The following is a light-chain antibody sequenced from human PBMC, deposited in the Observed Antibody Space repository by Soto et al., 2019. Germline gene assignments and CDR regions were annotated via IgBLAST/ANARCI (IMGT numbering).Light chain of an antibody. Sequence: EIVLTQSPGTLSLSPGERATLSCRASQSVSSSYLAGHQQKPGQAPRLLIYGASSRATGIPDRFSGSGSGTDFTLTISRLEPEDFAVYYCQQYGSSPLTFGGGTKVEIK. CDR2: GAS. CDR3: QQYGSSPLT. CDR1: QSVSSSY. J-gene: IGKJ4*01. V-gene: IGKV3-20*01.